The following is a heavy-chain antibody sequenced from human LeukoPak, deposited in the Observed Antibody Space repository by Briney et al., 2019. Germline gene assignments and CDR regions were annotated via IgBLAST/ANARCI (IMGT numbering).Heavy chain of an antibody. J-gene: IGHJ5*02. CDR3: ARDRGFGGPQGDNWFDP. CDR1: GFTFSSSC. Sequence: GGSLRLSCAASGFTFSSSCMSWVRQAPGKGLEWVSVVYSDGGAKYADSVKDRFNISRDNSKNMLYLEMNSLRVEDTAVYYCARDRGFGGPQGDNWFDPWGQGTLVTVSS. CDR2: VYSDGGA. V-gene: IGHV3-53*01. D-gene: IGHD3-16*01.